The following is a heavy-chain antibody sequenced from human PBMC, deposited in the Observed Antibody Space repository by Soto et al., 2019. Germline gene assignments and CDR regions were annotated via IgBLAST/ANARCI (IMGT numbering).Heavy chain of an antibody. V-gene: IGHV5-10-1*01. CDR2: FGPADSFT. CDR3: ARVRSYCTSGSCHPWFDS. Sequence: PGESLKISCKASGYSFTSYYITWVRQMPGKGLEWMGTFGPADSFTNYSPSFQGHVTLSSDNSINTAYLQWFSLKASDTAMYYCARVRSYCTSGSCHPWFDSWGQGTLVTVPS. D-gene: IGHD2-8*01. J-gene: IGHJ5*01. CDR1: GYSFTSYY.